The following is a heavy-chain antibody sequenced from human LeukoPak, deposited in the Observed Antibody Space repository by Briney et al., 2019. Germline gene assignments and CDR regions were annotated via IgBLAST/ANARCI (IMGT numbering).Heavy chain of an antibody. CDR2: IKQDGSEK. V-gene: IGHV3-7*03. CDR3: ARGGYSSSWFSAY. Sequence: GGSLRLSCAASGCTFSSYWMSWVRQAPGKGLEWVANIKQDGSEKYYVDSVKGRFTISRDNAKNSLYLQMNSLRAEDTAVYYCARGGYSSSWFSAYWGQGTLVTVSS. J-gene: IGHJ4*02. CDR1: GCTFSSYW. D-gene: IGHD6-13*01.